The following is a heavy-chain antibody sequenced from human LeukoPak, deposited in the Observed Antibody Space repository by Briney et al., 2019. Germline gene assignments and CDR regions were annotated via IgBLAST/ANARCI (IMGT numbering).Heavy chain of an antibody. CDR3: ARDGDYAYGMDV. Sequence: GGTLRLSCAASGLTFSSYEMNWVRQAPGKGLEWVSYISSSGSTIYYADSVKGQFTISRDNAKNSLYLQMNSLRAEDTAVYYCARDGDYAYGMDVWGQGTTVTVSS. V-gene: IGHV3-48*03. CDR1: GLTFSSYE. CDR2: ISSSGSTI. J-gene: IGHJ6*02. D-gene: IGHD4-17*01.